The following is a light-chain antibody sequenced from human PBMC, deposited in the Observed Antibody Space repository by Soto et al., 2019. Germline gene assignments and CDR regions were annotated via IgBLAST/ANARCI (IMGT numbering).Light chain of an antibody. J-gene: IGLJ1*01. CDR1: SIDVGGYNY. Sequence: QSVLTQPPSASGSPGQSVTISCTGTSIDVGGYNYVSWYQQHPGKAPRLMIYEVSKRPSGVPDRFSGSKSGNTASLTVSGLQAEDAADYYGTSYAGTNNPYVFGIETKVTVL. CDR3: TSYAGTNNPYV. CDR2: EVS. V-gene: IGLV2-8*01.